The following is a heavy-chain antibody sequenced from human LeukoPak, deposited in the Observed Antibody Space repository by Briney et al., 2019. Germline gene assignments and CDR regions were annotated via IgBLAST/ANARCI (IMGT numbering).Heavy chain of an antibody. Sequence: GGSLRLSCAASGFTFSSYSMNWVRQAPGKGLEWVSSISSSGSYIYYADSVKGRFTISRDNAKNSLYLQMNSLRAEDTAVYYCARDGYSSSWYLKWGQGTLVTVSS. D-gene: IGHD6-13*01. CDR1: GFTFSSYS. CDR3: ARDGYSSSWYLK. V-gene: IGHV3-21*01. J-gene: IGHJ4*02. CDR2: ISSSGSYI.